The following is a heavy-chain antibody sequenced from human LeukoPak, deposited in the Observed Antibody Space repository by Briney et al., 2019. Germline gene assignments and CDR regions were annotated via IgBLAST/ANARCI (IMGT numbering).Heavy chain of an antibody. CDR2: MYHTGTS. CDR3: ATTSGYSTNDAIDI. J-gene: IGHJ3*02. Sequence: PSETLSLTCSVSGASITTYYWHWIRQSPGRGLEWIGYMYHTGTSDYNPSLQSRVTISLDTPNNKVSLTLTSVTAADTAVYYCATTSGYSTNDAIDIWGQGTRVTVSS. CDR1: GASITTYY. V-gene: IGHV4-59*01. D-gene: IGHD5-18*01.